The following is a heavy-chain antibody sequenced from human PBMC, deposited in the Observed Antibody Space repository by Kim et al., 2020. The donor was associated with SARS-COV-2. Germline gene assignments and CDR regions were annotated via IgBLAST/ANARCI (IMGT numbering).Heavy chain of an antibody. CDR1: GGSFSGYY. CDR2: INHSGST. D-gene: IGHD1-26*01. V-gene: IGHV4-34*01. CDR3: ARGMSGSLAHDY. Sequence: SETLSLTCAVYGGSFSGYYWSWIRQPPGKGLEWIGEINHSGSTNYNPSLKSRVTISVDTSKNQFSLKLSSVTAADTAVYYCARGMSGSLAHDYWGQVTLV. J-gene: IGHJ4*02.